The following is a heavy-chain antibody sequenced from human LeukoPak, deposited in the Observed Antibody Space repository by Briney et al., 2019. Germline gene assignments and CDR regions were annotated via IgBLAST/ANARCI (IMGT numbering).Heavy chain of an antibody. CDR2: IRSKIYGGTP. CDR3: TRDQTPYY. V-gene: IGHV3-49*04. J-gene: IGHJ4*02. Sequence: GGSLRLSCTASGFTFGDYAMTWVRQAPGKGLEWVGFIRSKIYGGTPEYAASVKGRFTISKDDSKGIAYLQMNSLKTEDTAVYYCTRDQTPYYWGQGTLVTVSS. CDR1: GFTFGDYA.